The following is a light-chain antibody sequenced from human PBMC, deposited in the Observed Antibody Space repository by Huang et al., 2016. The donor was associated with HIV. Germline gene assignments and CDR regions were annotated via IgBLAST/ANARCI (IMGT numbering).Light chain of an antibody. J-gene: IGKJ4*01. CDR2: MGC. CDR1: QSLLHSNGYIY. CDR3: MQALQTPLT. Sequence: DIVMTQSPLSLPVTPGEPASISCRSSQSLLHSNGYIYLDWYLHKAGQSPQLLIYMGCNRASGVPDRFSGSGSGTDFTLKISRVEAEDVGVYYCMQALQTPLTFGGGTKVEIK. V-gene: IGKV2-28*01.